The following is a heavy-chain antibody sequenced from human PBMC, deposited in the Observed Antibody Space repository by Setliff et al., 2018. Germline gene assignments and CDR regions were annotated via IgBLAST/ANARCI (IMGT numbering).Heavy chain of an antibody. D-gene: IGHD1-1*01. CDR2: IYHDGND. Sequence: SETLSLTCAAYGGTFSDYHWTWVRQPPGKGLEWIGEIYHDGNDKYTPSVHYSPSLKSRVTMSIDKSNNQFSLKLTSVAAADTAVYYCAKGGGRYHSDSWGQGILVTVSS. V-gene: IGHV4-34*01. CDR3: AKGGGRYHSDS. CDR1: GGTFSDYH. J-gene: IGHJ4*02.